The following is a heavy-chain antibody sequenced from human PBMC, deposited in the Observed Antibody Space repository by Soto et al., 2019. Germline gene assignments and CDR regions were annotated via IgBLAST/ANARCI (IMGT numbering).Heavy chain of an antibody. CDR3: AKEGPRKLTGGAFDY. CDR1: GFTFSSYG. D-gene: IGHD7-27*01. V-gene: IGHV3-30*18. CDR2: ISYDGSNK. J-gene: IGHJ4*02. Sequence: QVQLVESGGGVVQPGRSLRLSCAASGFTFSSYGMHWVRQAPGKGLEWVAVISYDGSNKYYADSVQGRFTTSRDNSNNTLYLQMNSLRAEDTAVYYCAKEGPRKLTGGAFDYWGQGTLVTVSS.